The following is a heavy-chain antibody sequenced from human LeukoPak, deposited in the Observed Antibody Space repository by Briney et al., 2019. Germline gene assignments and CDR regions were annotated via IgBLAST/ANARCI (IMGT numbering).Heavy chain of an antibody. CDR3: TRAFSSWSDYFDY. V-gene: IGHV3-7*04. D-gene: IGHD6-13*01. Sequence: SGGSLRLSCEASGFTFCDYWMSWVRQAPGKGLEWVAIIKEDGSEKFYVGSVKGRFTISRDNAKNSLYLQMDNLRAEDTAVYYCTRAFSSWSDYFDYWGQGTLVTVSS. CDR2: IKEDGSEK. J-gene: IGHJ4*02. CDR1: GFTFCDYW.